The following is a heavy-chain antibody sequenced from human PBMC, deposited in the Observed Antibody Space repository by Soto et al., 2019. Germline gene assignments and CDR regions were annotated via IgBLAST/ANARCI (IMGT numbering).Heavy chain of an antibody. CDR3: ARGGKGIAAAGTDY. V-gene: IGHV4-34*01. CDR2: INHSGST. D-gene: IGHD6-13*01. CDR1: GGSFSGYY. Sequence: SETLSLTCAVYGGSFSGYYWSWIRQPPGKGLEWIGEINHSGSTNYNPSLKSRVTISVDTSKNQFSLKLSSVTAADTAVYYCARGGKGIAAAGTDYWGQGTLVTVSS. J-gene: IGHJ4*02.